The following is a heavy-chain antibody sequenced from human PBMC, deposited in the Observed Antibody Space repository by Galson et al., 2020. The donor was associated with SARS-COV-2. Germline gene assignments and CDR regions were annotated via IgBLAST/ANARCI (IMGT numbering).Heavy chain of an antibody. V-gene: IGHV4-31*03. J-gene: IGHJ3*02. D-gene: IGHD3-22*01. CDR1: GGSISSGGYY. CDR2: IYYSGNT. CDR3: ARAPITMIVVVDAFDI. Sequence: ETSETLSLTCTVSGGSISSGGYYWSWIRQHPGKGMEWIGYIYYSGNTYYNPSLKSRVTISVDTSKNQFSLKLSSVTAADTAVYYCARAPITMIVVVDAFDIWGQGTMVTVSS.